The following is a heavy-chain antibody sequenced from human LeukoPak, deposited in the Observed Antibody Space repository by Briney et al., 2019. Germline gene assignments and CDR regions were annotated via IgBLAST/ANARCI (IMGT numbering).Heavy chain of an antibody. Sequence: GGSLRLSCAASGFTFSSYWMHWVRQAPGKGLVWVSRINSDGSSTIYADAVKGRYTISRDNAKNTLYLQMNSLRAEDTAMYYCVRGYGGNTFDYWGQGTLATVSS. CDR2: INSDGSST. D-gene: IGHD4/OR15-4a*01. CDR1: GFTFSSYW. CDR3: VRGYGGNTFDY. J-gene: IGHJ4*02. V-gene: IGHV3-74*01.